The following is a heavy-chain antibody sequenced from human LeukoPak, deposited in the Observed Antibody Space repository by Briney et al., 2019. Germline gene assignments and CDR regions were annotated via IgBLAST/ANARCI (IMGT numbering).Heavy chain of an antibody. CDR1: GGSINGYY. CDR3: ARGIMTTVPTFDY. V-gene: IGHV4-59*01. J-gene: IGHJ4*02. D-gene: IGHD4-17*01. CDR2: VYYSAST. Sequence: KSSETLSLTCTVPGGSINGYYWSWVRQPPGKGLEWIGYVYYSASTNYNPSLKNRVTISVDTSKKQFSLRLSSVTAAETAVYYCARGIMTTVPTFDYWGQGTLVTVSS.